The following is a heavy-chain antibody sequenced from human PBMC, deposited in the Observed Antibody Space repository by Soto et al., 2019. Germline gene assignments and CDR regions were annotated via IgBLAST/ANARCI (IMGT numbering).Heavy chain of an antibody. V-gene: IGHV4-30-2*01. Sequence: QLQLQESGPGLVKPSETLSLTCAVSGGSISSGNSYSWAWIRQPPGRGLEWIGSISQTGATSYNPSLKSRVSVLLDKSKNQFSLRLSSVTAADMAVYYCARAVSPYFGTWFDPWGQGTLVTVSS. J-gene: IGHJ5*02. D-gene: IGHD3-10*01. CDR3: ARAVSPYFGTWFDP. CDR1: GGSISSGNSYS. CDR2: ISQTGAT.